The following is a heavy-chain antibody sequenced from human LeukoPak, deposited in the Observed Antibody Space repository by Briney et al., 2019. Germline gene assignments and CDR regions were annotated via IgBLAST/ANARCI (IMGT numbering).Heavy chain of an antibody. CDR3: ARENDSVWGSYRPSAPFDI. D-gene: IGHD3-16*02. Sequence: PGGSLRLSCAASGFTFSNYWMHWVRQAPGKGLVWVSRIKTDGTSSNYADSVKGRFTISRDNTKNSLSLQMNSLRAGDSAVYYCARENDSVWGSYRPSAPFDIWGQGTTVTVSS. CDR2: IKTDGTSS. J-gene: IGHJ3*02. V-gene: IGHV3-74*01. CDR1: GFTFSNYW.